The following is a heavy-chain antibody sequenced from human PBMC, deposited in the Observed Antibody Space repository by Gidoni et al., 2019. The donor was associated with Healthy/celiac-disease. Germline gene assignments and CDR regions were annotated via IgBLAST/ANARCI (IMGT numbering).Heavy chain of an antibody. J-gene: IGHJ4*02. CDR3: ARDTGEGYSSGWYWVY. D-gene: IGHD6-19*01. CDR1: GFTFSSYG. Sequence: QVQLVESGGGVVQPGRSLRLSCAASGFTFSSYGMHWVRQAPGKGLEGVAVIWDDGSKKYYADSVKGRFTISRDNSKNTLYLQMNSLRAEDTAVYYCARDTGEGYSSGWYWVYWGQGTLVTVSS. CDR2: IWDDGSKK. V-gene: IGHV3-33*01.